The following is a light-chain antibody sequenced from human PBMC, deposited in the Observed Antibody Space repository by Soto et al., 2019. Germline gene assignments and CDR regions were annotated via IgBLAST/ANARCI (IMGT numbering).Light chain of an antibody. V-gene: IGKV1-39*01. CDR2: AAS. Sequence: DIQMTQSPSSLSASVGDRVTITCRASQSISSYLNWYQQKPGKAPKLLIYAASSLQSGVPSRFSGSVSGTDFTLTISSLQPEDFATYYCQQYYSTPITFGQGTRLEI. J-gene: IGKJ5*01. CDR1: QSISSY. CDR3: QQYYSTPIT.